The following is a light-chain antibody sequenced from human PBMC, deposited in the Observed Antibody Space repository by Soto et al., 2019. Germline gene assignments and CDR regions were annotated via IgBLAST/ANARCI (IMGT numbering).Light chain of an antibody. CDR2: DAS. CDR1: QSISSY. V-gene: IGKV3-11*01. Sequence: ETVLTPSPATLSLSPGERATLSCRASQSISSYLAWYQQKPGQAPRLLIYDASNRATGIPARFSGSGSGTDFTRTISSLEPEDFAVYYCQQYGSSPWTFGQGTKVDIK. CDR3: QQYGSSPWT. J-gene: IGKJ1*01.